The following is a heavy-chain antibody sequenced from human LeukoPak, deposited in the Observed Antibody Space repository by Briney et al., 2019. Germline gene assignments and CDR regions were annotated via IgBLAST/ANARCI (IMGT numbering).Heavy chain of an antibody. CDR3: AKSTRAVMAMMDV. J-gene: IGHJ6*04. CDR1: GVAFSSYS. V-gene: IGHV3-21*01. Sequence: GGSLRLSCAASGVAFSSYSMNWVRQAPGKGLEWVSSISSRSTYIYYADSVKGRFTISRDNAKNSLYLQMNSLRAEDTAVYFCAKSTRAVMAMMDVWGKGTTVTVSS. D-gene: IGHD3-16*01. CDR2: ISSRSTYI.